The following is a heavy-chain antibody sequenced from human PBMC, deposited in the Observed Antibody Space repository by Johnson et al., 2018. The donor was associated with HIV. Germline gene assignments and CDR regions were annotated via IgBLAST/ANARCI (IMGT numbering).Heavy chain of an antibody. J-gene: IGHJ3*02. V-gene: IGHV3-30*04. D-gene: IGHD7-27*01. CDR3: ARQLGSDAFDI. CDR2: ISYDGSNK. Sequence: QVQLVESGGGVVQSGRSLRLSCAASGFTFSNFAMHWVRQAPGKGLEWVVVISYDGSNKYFAYSVKGRFTISRDNSKNSLYLQMNSLRAEDTAVYYCARQLGSDAFDIWGQGTMVTVSS. CDR1: GFTFSNFA.